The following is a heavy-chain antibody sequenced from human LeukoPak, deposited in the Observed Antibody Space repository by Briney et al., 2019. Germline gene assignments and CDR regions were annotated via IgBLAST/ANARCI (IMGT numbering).Heavy chain of an antibody. V-gene: IGHV3-48*04. CDR1: GFTFSSYA. CDR3: ARRLRFAASRFDY. J-gene: IGHJ4*02. D-gene: IGHD3-16*01. Sequence: GGSLRLSCAASGFTFSSYAMSWVRQAPGKGLEWVSYISSSSSTIYYADSVKGRFTISRDNAKNSLYLQMNSLRAEDTAVYYCARRLRFAASRFDYWGQGTLVTVSS. CDR2: ISSSSSTI.